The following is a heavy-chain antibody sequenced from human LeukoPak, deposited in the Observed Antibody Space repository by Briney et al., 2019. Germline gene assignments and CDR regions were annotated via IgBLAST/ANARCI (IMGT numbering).Heavy chain of an antibody. J-gene: IGHJ6*02. D-gene: IGHD5-18*01. V-gene: IGHV1-69*02. CDR2: IIPILGIA. CDR3: ASRTSMDTAMVPDPYYYYGMDV. Sequence: SVKVSCKASGYTFTSYYMHWVRQAPGQGLEWMGRIIPILGIANYAQKFQGRVTITADKSTSTAYMELSSLRSEDTAVYYCASRTSMDTAMVPDPYYYYGMDVWGQGTTVTVSS. CDR1: GYTFTSYY.